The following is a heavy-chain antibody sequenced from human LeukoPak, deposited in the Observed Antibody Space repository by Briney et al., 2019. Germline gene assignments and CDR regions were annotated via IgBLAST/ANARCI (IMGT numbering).Heavy chain of an antibody. CDR1: GFTFSSYG. Sequence: GGSLRLSCAASGFTFSSYGMHWVRQAPGKGLEWVAVIWYDGSNKYYADSVKGRFTISRDNSKNTLYLQMNSLRAEDTAVHYCARGVSYDFWSGYREGVYYFDYWGQGTLVTVSS. D-gene: IGHD3-3*01. CDR2: IWYDGSNK. CDR3: ARGVSYDFWSGYREGVYYFDY. V-gene: IGHV3-33*01. J-gene: IGHJ4*02.